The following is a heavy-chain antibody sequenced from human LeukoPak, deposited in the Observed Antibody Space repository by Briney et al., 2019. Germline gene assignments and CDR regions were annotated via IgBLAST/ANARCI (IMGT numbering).Heavy chain of an antibody. J-gene: IGHJ5*02. D-gene: IGHD3-16*01. V-gene: IGHV1-58*02. CDR2: IVVGSGDT. Sequence: SVKVSCKASGFTFTTSPIQWVRQARRQRLEWIGWIVVGSGDTNYAQMFQERVTITRDMSTSTSYMELRSLRSEDTAVYYCAVVPKACDYVWGTAPVDPWGQGTPVTVSS. CDR3: AVVPKACDYVWGTAPVDP. CDR1: GFTFTTSP.